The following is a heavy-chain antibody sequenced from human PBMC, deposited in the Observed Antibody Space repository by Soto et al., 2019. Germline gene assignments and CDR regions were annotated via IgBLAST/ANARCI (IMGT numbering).Heavy chain of an antibody. J-gene: IGHJ5*02. CDR1: GGSISSGGYY. V-gene: IGHV4-31*03. Sequence: QVQLQESGPGLVKPSQTLSLTCTVSGGSISSGGYYWGWILQHLGQGLEWIGYIYYSGSTYYNPSIKSRVTISIDTYKNQCSLKLSSVTAADTAVYYCARVGQGGWFDPWGQGTLVTVSS. CDR2: IYYSGST. CDR3: ARVGQGGWFDP. D-gene: IGHD2-15*01.